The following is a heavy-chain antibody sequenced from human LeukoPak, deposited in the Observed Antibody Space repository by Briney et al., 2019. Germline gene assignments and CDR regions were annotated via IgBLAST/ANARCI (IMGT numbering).Heavy chain of an antibody. J-gene: IGHJ4*02. CDR3: AKEARGGSGSYPDY. CDR1: GFTFSSYA. D-gene: IGHD3-10*01. Sequence: GGSLRLSCAASGFTFSSYAVSWVRQAPGKGLEWVSAIRGSGGSTYYADSVKGRFTIPRDNSKNTVYLQMNNLRAEDTAMYHCAKEARGGSGSYPDYWGQGTLVTVSS. V-gene: IGHV3-23*01. CDR2: IRGSGGST.